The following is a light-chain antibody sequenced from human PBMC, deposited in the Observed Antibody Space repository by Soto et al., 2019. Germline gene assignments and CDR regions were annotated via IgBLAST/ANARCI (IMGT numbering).Light chain of an antibody. CDR3: MQSIQLPPT. CDR1: QSLLFSDAKTY. CDR2: EVF. V-gene: IGKV2D-29*01. J-gene: IGKJ3*01. Sequence: DIVMTQTPLSLSVTPGQPASISCKSSQSLLFSDAKTYLYWYPQRPGQPPQLLISEVFNRFSGVPDRFSGSGSGTDFTLTISRVEAEDVGIYYCMQSIQLPPTFGPGTKVDIK.